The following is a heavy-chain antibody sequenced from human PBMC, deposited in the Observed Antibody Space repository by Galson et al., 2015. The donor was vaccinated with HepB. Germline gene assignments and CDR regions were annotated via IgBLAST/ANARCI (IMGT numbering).Heavy chain of an antibody. Sequence: SLRLSCAASGFTFSSYSMNWVRQAPGKGLEWVSSISSSSSYIYYADSVKGRFTISRDNAKNSLYLQMNSLRAEDTAVYYCARDGSAFLGYYYYMDVWGKGTTVTVSS. CDR1: GFTFSSYS. J-gene: IGHJ6*03. V-gene: IGHV3-21*01. CDR2: ISSSSSYI. D-gene: IGHD3-3*01. CDR3: ARDGSAFLGYYYYMDV.